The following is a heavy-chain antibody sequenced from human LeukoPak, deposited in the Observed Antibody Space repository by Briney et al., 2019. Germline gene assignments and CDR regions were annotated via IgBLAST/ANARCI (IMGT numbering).Heavy chain of an antibody. J-gene: IGHJ4*02. D-gene: IGHD6-19*01. Sequence: GGSLRLSCAASGFTFGDYAMAWVRQAPGKGLEWVGSIRSKAYGGITQYAASVKGRFTISRDDSTSIAYVQMNSLNSEDTAVYHCARVEPLPSSGIEVAADYWGQGTLVTVSS. CDR3: ARVEPLPSSGIEVAADY. CDR2: IRSKAYGGIT. V-gene: IGHV3-49*04. CDR1: GFTFGDYA.